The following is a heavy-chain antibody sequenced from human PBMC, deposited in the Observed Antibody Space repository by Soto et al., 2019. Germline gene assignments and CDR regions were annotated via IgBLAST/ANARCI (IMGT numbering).Heavy chain of an antibody. CDR1: GFTFASYS. V-gene: IGHV3-48*02. CDR2: ITSKSTTI. Sequence: PGGSLRLSCAASGFTFASYSMNWVRQAPGQGLEWVSYITSKSTTIKYADSVKGRFTVSGDNAKNSLYLQLNSLRDEDTAVHCCAREMGACSDSSCYPGPYDSWGQGTLVTVSS. D-gene: IGHD3-16*01. CDR3: AREMGACSDSSCYPGPYDS. J-gene: IGHJ5*02.